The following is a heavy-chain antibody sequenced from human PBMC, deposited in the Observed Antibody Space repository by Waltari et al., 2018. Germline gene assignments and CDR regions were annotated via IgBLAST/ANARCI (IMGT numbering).Heavy chain of an antibody. Sequence: EVKLVESGGGLVQPGGSLRLSCAASGFTFSDNWMHWVRQAPGKGLVWVARMNRDARIKEYADSVKGRFTISRDNAENTLYLQMNSLRIEDTAVYYCVRGSSGWYGTDFWGQGTLVTVSS. CDR2: MNRDARIK. J-gene: IGHJ4*02. CDR3: VRGSSGWYGTDF. V-gene: IGHV3-74*01. D-gene: IGHD6-19*01. CDR1: GFTFSDNW.